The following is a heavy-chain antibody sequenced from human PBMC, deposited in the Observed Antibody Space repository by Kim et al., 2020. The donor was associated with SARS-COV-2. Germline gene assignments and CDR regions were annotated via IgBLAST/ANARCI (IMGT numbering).Heavy chain of an antibody. J-gene: IGHJ4*02. CDR1: GYSFTSYW. V-gene: IGHV5-51*01. CDR3: ARHDGPTYSSGPIDY. Sequence: GESLKISCKGSGYSFTSYWIGWVRQMPGKGLEWMGIIYPGDSDTRYSPSFQGQVTISADKSISTAYLQWSSLKASDTAMYYCARHDGPTYSSGPIDYWGQGTLVTVSS. D-gene: IGHD6-19*01. CDR2: IYPGDSDT.